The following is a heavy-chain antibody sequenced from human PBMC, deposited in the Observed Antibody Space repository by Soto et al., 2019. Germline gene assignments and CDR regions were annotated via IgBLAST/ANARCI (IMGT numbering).Heavy chain of an antibody. CDR2: IKQDGSET. CDR3: VAGRGWLQTD. D-gene: IGHD6-19*01. Sequence: EVQLVESGGGLAQPGGSLRLSCAASGFTFSDYWMNWVRQAPGKGLEWVAIIKQDGSETRYVDSVKGRFAISRDNDKNSLYLQMNSLGVEDTAIYYCVAGRGWLQTDWGQGTLVTVSS. V-gene: IGHV3-7*01. J-gene: IGHJ4*02. CDR1: GFTFSDYW.